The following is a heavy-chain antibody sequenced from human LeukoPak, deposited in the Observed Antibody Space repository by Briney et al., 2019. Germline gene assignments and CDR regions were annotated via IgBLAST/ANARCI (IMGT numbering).Heavy chain of an antibody. CDR3: ARDYTYCSGGTCYDRFDY. Sequence: GGSLRLSCAASGLTVNSNYMSWVRQAPGKGLGLDSVIYSVGSTYYADSVKGRFTISRDNYKNTLYLQMNSLRAEDTAVYYCARDYTYCSGGTCYDRFDYWGQGTLVTVSS. J-gene: IGHJ4*02. CDR2: IYSVGST. CDR1: GLTVNSNY. V-gene: IGHV3-53*01. D-gene: IGHD2-15*01.